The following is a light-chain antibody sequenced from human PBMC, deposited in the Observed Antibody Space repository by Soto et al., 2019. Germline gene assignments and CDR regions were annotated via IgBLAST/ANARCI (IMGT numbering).Light chain of an antibody. CDR3: QQTYSASRA. V-gene: IGKV1-39*01. Sequence: DIQMTQSPSSLSASVGDRVTITCRTSQNINKYLNWYQQEPGKAPKLLIYTTSSLKSGVPTRFSGSGSGTEFTLTINNLQPEDLATYYCQQTYSASRAFGPGTKV. J-gene: IGKJ1*01. CDR2: TTS. CDR1: QNINKY.